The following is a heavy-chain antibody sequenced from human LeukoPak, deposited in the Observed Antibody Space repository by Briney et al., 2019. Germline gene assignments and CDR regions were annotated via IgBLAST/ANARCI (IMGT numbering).Heavy chain of an antibody. V-gene: IGHV3-21*01. J-gene: IGHJ6*03. Sequence: GGSLRLSCEASGFTFSNYNMNWVRQAPGKELEWVSSITSTSSYIYYADSVKGRFTISRDNAKNSLYLQMSSLGAEDTALYYCARLSAYYYGSYFYYYMDVWGKGTTVTVSS. CDR1: GFTFSNYN. CDR3: ARLSAYYYGSYFYYYMDV. CDR2: ITSTSSYI. D-gene: IGHD3-10*01.